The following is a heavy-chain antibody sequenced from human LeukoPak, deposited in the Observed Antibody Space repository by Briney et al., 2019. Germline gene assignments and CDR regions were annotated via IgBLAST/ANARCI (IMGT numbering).Heavy chain of an antibody. Sequence: GASVKVSCKASGGTFSSYAISWVRQAPGQGLEWMGGIIPIFGTANYAPKFQGRVTITTDESTSTAYMELSSLRSEDTAVYYCARGPLYYDSSGYYYAFDYWGQGTLVTVSS. D-gene: IGHD3-22*01. CDR3: ARGPLYYDSSGYYYAFDY. CDR2: IIPIFGTA. V-gene: IGHV1-69*05. J-gene: IGHJ4*02. CDR1: GGTFSSYA.